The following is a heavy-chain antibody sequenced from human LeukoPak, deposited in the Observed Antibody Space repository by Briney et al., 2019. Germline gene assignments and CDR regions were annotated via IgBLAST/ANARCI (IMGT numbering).Heavy chain of an antibody. CDR3: ARGRSIEGSGSLWKY. D-gene: IGHD3-10*01. CDR1: GYTFTGYY. J-gene: IGHJ4*02. CDR2: INPNGGST. Sequence: ASVKVSCKASGYTFTGYYMHCVRQAPGQGLEWMGWINPNGGSTSFTQKFQGRVTMTRDTSIRTAYMEVSRLRSDDTAVYYCARGRSIEGSGSLWKYWGQGTLVTVSS. V-gene: IGHV1-2*02.